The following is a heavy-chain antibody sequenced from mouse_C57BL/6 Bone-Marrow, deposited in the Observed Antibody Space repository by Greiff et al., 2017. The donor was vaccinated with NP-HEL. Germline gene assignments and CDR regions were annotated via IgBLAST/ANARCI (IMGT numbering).Heavy chain of an antibody. CDR1: GYSITSDY. J-gene: IGHJ4*01. CDR2: ISYSGST. CDR3: ARSPLWLRRNYYAMDY. Sequence: VQLKESGPGLAKPSQTLSLTCSVTGYSITSDYWNWIRKFPGHKLEYMGYISYSGSTYYNPSLKSRISILRATSKNQYYLQLNSVTTEDTATYYCARSPLWLRRNYYAMDYWGQGTSVTVSS. V-gene: IGHV3-8*01. D-gene: IGHD2-2*01.